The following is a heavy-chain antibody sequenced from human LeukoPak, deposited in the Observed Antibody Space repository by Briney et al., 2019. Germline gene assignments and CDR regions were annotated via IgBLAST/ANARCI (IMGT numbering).Heavy chain of an antibody. Sequence: PSGTLSLTCTVSGGSISSYYWSWIRQPPGKGLEWIGYIYYSGSTNYNPSLKSRVTISVDTSKNQFSLKLSSVTAADTAVYYCAREQFGLVDCSSTSCYSAWFDPWGQGTLVTVSS. V-gene: IGHV4-59*01. CDR2: IYYSGST. D-gene: IGHD2-2*02. J-gene: IGHJ5*02. CDR1: GGSISSYY. CDR3: AREQFGLVDCSSTSCYSAWFDP.